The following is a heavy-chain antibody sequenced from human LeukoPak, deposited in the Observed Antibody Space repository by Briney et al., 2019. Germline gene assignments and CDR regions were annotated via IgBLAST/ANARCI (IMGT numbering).Heavy chain of an antibody. V-gene: IGHV1-8*01. J-gene: IGHJ4*02. D-gene: IGHD3-10*01. CDR1: GYTFTSYD. CDR2: MNPNSGNT. CDR3: ARCYYGSGSYSGY. Sequence: ASVKVSCKASGYTFTSYDINWVRQATGQGLEWMGWMNPNSGNTGYAQRFQGRVTMTRNTSISTAYMELSSLRSEDTAVYYCARCYYGSGSYSGYWGQGTLVTVSS.